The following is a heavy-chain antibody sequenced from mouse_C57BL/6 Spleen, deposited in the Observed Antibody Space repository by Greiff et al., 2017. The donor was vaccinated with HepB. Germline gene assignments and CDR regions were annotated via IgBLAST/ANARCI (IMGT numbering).Heavy chain of an antibody. Sequence: QVQLKQSGAELVRPGASVTLSCKASGYTFTDYEMHWVKQTPVHGLEWIGAIDPETGGTAYNQKFKGKAILTADKSSSTAYMELRSLTSEDSAVYYCTRRGFHYYGSSYWYFDVWGTGTTVTVSS. D-gene: IGHD1-1*01. CDR2: IDPETGGT. CDR1: GYTFTDYE. J-gene: IGHJ1*03. CDR3: TRRGFHYYGSSYWYFDV. V-gene: IGHV1-15*01.